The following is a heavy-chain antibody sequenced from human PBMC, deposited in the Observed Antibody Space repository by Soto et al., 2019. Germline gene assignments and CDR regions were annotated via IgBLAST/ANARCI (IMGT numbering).Heavy chain of an antibody. J-gene: IGHJ5*02. V-gene: IGHV4-59*01. CDR2: IYYSGST. CDR1: GGSISSYY. CDR3: ARVPVYYDFWSANILGWFDP. Sequence: KPSETLSLTCTVSGGSISSYYWSWIRQPPGKGLEWIGYIYYSGSTNYNPSLKSRVTISVDTSKNQFSLKLSSVTAADTAVYYCARVPVYYDFWSANILGWFDPWGQGTLVTVSS. D-gene: IGHD3-3*01.